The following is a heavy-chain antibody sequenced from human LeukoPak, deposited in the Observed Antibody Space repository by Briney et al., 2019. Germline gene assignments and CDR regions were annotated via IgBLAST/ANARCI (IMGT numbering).Heavy chain of an antibody. D-gene: IGHD5-24*01. CDR2: IFYSGST. CDR3: ARHEEEDGYNAKTFDY. Sequence: SETLSLTCTVSGGSISSSSYYWGWIRQPPGMGLAWIGSIFYSGSTYYNPSLKSRVTISVDTSENQFSLKLSSVTAADTAVYYCARHEEEDGYNAKTFDYWGQGTLVTVSS. CDR1: GGSISSSSYY. J-gene: IGHJ4*02. V-gene: IGHV4-39*01.